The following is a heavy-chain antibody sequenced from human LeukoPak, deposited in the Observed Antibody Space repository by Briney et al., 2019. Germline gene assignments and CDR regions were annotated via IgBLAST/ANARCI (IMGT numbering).Heavy chain of an antibody. V-gene: IGHV3-30*18. Sequence: GGSRRLSLAASGFTFSSYAMSWVRQAPGKGLEWVAVISNDGDNKYYADSVKGRFTISRDNSKNTLYLQINSLRAEDTAVYYCAKEINTASYYYYGMDVWGQGTTVTVSS. J-gene: IGHJ6*02. CDR3: AKEINTASYYYYGMDV. CDR2: ISNDGDNK. D-gene: IGHD4-17*01. CDR1: GFTFSSYA.